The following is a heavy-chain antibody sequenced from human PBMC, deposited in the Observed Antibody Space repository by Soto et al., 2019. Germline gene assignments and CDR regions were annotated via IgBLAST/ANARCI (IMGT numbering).Heavy chain of an antibody. D-gene: IGHD3-22*01. CDR2: ISANGGSI. V-gene: IGHV3-23*01. Sequence: EAQLLASGGGLVQPGGSLRLSCVGSGFTFRDHAMRWVRQAPGRGLDWVSAISANGGSIQHADSVKGRFSVSRDNAKNTVYLQMDNLRTEDSAVYYCAKDRYYDTPGLFDPWGQGSRVIVSS. J-gene: IGHJ5*02. CDR1: GFTFRDHA. CDR3: AKDRYYDTPGLFDP.